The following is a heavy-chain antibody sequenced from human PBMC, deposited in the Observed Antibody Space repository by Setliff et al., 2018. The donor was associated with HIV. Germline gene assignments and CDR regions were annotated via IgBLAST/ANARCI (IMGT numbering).Heavy chain of an antibody. CDR2: ITWDGGST. CDR3: AKSSNWNDLDDY. Sequence: PGGSLRLSCAASGFTFDDYAMHWVRQAPGEGLEWVSLITWDGGSTYYADSVKGRFTISRDNSKDSLYLQMNSLRPEDTALYYCAKSSNWNDLDDYWGQGTLVTISS. D-gene: IGHD1-20*01. J-gene: IGHJ4*02. V-gene: IGHV3-43D*03. CDR1: GFTFDDYA.